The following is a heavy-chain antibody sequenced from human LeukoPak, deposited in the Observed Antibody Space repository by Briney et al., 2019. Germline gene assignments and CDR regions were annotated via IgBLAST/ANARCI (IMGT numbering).Heavy chain of an antibody. CDR2: ISSSSSYI. CDR1: GFTFSSYS. V-gene: IGHV3-21*01. J-gene: IGHJ4*02. CDR3: ARGGSITMVRGKSDYFDY. Sequence: GGSLRLSCAASGFTFSSYSINWVRQAPGKGLEWVSSISSSSSYIYYTDSVKGRFTISRDNAKNSLYLQMNSLRAEDTAVYYCARGGSITMVRGKSDYFDYWGQGTLVTVSS. D-gene: IGHD3-10*01.